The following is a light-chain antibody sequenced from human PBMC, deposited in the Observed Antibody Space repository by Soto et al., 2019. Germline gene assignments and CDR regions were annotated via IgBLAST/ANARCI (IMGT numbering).Light chain of an antibody. V-gene: IGKV1-5*01. Sequence: DIQMTQFPSALSASVGDRVTITCRASQNVNIWLAWYQHKPGKAPQLLIYDASVLETGVPSRFSGSGSGTEFTLAISGLQSDDFATYYCQQYNTYWTFGPGTKVEVK. J-gene: IGKJ1*01. CDR2: DAS. CDR3: QQYNTYWT. CDR1: QNVNIW.